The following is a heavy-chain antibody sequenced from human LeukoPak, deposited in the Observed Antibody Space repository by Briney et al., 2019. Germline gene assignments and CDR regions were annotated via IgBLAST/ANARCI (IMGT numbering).Heavy chain of an antibody. CDR2: IKEDGSEK. Sequence: PGGSLRLSCAASGFTFSSHWMSWVRQAPGKGLEWVANIKEDGSEKYYVDSVKGRFTISRDNAKNSLYLQMNSLRAEDTAVYYCGILWSGSPDYWGQGTLVTVSS. V-gene: IGHV3-7*01. D-gene: IGHD3-3*01. J-gene: IGHJ4*02. CDR3: GILWSGSPDY. CDR1: GFTFSSHW.